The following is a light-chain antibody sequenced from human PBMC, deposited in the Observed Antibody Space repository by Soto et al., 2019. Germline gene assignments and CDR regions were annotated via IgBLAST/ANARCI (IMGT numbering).Light chain of an antibody. J-gene: IGLJ2*01. CDR1: NIGLKN. Sequence: SYELTQPLSVSVALGQTARITCGGKNIGLKNVDWYQQKPGQAPVLVIYSNSNRPSGIPERFSGSNSGNTATLAISRAQAGDEADYYCQVWDSRTVVFGGGTKLTV. CDR2: SNS. V-gene: IGLV3-9*01. CDR3: QVWDSRTVV.